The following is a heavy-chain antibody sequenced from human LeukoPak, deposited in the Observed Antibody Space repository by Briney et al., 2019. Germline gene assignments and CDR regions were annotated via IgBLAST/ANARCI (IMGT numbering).Heavy chain of an antibody. J-gene: IGHJ6*03. CDR2: INQSGST. CDR1: GGSFSGYY. D-gene: IGHD3-3*01. CDR3: ARVRYYDFWSGYYTSYYYYYMDV. V-gene: IGHV4-34*01. Sequence: SETLSLTCAVYGGSFSGYYWSWIRQPPGKGLEWIGEINQSGSTNYNPSLKSRVTISVDTSKNQFSLKLSSVTAADTAVYYCARVRYYDFWSGYYTSYYYYYMDVWGKGTTVTVSS.